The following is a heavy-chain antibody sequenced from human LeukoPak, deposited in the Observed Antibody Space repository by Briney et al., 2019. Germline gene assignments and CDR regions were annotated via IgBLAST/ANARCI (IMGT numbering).Heavy chain of an antibody. CDR1: GYTFTSYD. J-gene: IGHJ4*02. CDR3: ARWQGSGWHDC. V-gene: IGHV1-8*01. D-gene: IGHD6-19*01. Sequence: GASVKVSCKASGYTFTSYDINWVRQATGQGLEWMGWMNPNSGNTGYAQKFQGRVTMTKNISITTAYMELSSLRSADTAVYYCARWQGSGWHDCWGQGTLVTVTS. CDR2: MNPNSGNT.